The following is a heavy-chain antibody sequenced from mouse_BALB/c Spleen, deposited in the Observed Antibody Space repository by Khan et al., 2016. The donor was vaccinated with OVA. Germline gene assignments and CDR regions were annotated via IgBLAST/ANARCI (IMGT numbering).Heavy chain of an antibody. Sequence: EVQLQESGPGLVKPSQSLSLTCSVTGYSITSGYFWNWIRQFPGNKLEWMGYIRYDGNSNYNPSLKNRISITRDTSKNQFFLKLNSVTPEDTSTYYCARGGNSDPAWFAYWGQGTLVTVSA. CDR2: IRYDGNS. CDR3: ARGGNSDPAWFAY. D-gene: IGHD4-1*02. V-gene: IGHV3-6*02. CDR1: GYSITSGYF. J-gene: IGHJ3*01.